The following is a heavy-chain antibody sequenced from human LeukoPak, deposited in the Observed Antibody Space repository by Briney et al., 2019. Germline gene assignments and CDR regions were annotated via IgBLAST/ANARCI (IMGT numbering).Heavy chain of an antibody. Sequence: GGSLRLSCAASGFTFSYHWMTWVRQAPGKGLEWVSAISGSGGSTYYADSVKGRFTISRDNSKNTLYLQMNSLRAEDTAVYYCAKVLSTAAVFDYWGQGTLVTVSS. D-gene: IGHD2-2*01. J-gene: IGHJ4*02. CDR1: GFTFSYHW. V-gene: IGHV3-23*01. CDR3: AKVLSTAAVFDY. CDR2: ISGSGGST.